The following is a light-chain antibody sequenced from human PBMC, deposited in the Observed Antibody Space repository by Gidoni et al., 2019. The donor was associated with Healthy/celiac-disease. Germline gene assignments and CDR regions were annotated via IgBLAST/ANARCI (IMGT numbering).Light chain of an antibody. CDR2: GAS. J-gene: IGKJ4*01. V-gene: IGKV3-20*01. CDR1: QSVSSSY. Sequence: EIVLTQSPGTLSLSPGERATLSCRASQSVSSSYLAWYQQKPGQAPRLLIYGASSRATGIPDRFSGSGSGTDFTLTISRREPEDFAVYYCQQYGSSPPGFTFXGXTKVEIK. CDR3: QQYGSSPPGFT.